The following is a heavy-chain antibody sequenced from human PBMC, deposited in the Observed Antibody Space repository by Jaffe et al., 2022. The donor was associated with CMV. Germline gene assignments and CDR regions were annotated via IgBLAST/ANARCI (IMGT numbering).Heavy chain of an antibody. J-gene: IGHJ6*02. D-gene: IGHD3-3*01. CDR3: AKVEASYYDFWSGYSYYYYYGMDV. V-gene: IGHV3-30*18. Sequence: QVQLVESGGGVVQPGRSLRLSCAASGFTFSSYGMHWVRQAPGKGLEWVAVISYDGSNKYYADSVKGRFTISRDNSKNTLYLQMNSLRAEDTAVYYCAKVEASYYDFWSGYSYYYYYGMDVWGQGTTVTVSS. CDR1: GFTFSSYG. CDR2: ISYDGSNK.